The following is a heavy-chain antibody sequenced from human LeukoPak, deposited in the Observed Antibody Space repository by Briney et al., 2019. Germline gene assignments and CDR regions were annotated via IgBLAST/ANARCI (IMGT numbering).Heavy chain of an antibody. J-gene: IGHJ5*02. CDR1: GFTFDDYG. V-gene: IGHV3-20*04. CDR3: ATARAAYSSSWRFAWFDP. D-gene: IGHD6-13*01. CDR2: INWNGGST. Sequence: PGGSLRLSCAASGFTFDDYGMSWVRQAPGKGLEWVSGINWNGGSTGYADSVKGRFTISRDNAKNSLYLQMNNLRAEDTALYYCATARAAYSSSWRFAWFDPWGQGTLVTVSS.